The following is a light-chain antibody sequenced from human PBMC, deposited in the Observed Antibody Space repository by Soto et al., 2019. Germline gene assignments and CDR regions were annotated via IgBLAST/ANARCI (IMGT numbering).Light chain of an antibody. Sequence: EIVLTQSPATLSLSPGERAKLSCRASQSVSSFLAWYQQKPGQAPRLLIYDASNRATGIPARFSGSGSGTDFTLTISSLEPEDFAVYYCQQHSNWPPITFGQGTRLEIK. V-gene: IGKV3-11*01. J-gene: IGKJ5*01. CDR1: QSVSSF. CDR3: QQHSNWPPIT. CDR2: DAS.